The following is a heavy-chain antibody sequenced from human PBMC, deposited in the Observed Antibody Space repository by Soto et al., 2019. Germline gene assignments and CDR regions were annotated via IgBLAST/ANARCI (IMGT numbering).Heavy chain of an antibody. CDR2: LYSGGTT. CDR3: ARDMVTTYDYYFGMDV. J-gene: IGHJ6*02. D-gene: IGHD4-4*01. CDR1: GFVVSSNY. V-gene: IGHV3-53*02. Sequence: EVHLVQTGGGLIHRGGSLRLSCAVSGFVVSSNYMSWVRQAPGKGLEWVALLYSGGTTSYADSVKGRFTISRDDSKNTLFLQMNSLRAEDTAVYFCARDMVTTYDYYFGMDVWGQGTTVTVSS.